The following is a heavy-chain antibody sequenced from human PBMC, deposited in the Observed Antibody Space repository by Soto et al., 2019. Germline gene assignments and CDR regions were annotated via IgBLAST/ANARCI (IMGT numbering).Heavy chain of an antibody. D-gene: IGHD1-26*01. V-gene: IGHV1-69*01. CDR2: IIPIFGTA. CDR1: GGTFSSYA. CDR3: ARGGIVGATTTFDAFDI. J-gene: IGHJ3*02. Sequence: VKVSCKASGGTFSSYAISWVRQAPGQGLEWMGGIIPIFGTANYAQKFQGGVTITADESTSTAYMELSSLRSEDTAVYYCARGGIVGATTTFDAFDIWGQGTMVTVSS.